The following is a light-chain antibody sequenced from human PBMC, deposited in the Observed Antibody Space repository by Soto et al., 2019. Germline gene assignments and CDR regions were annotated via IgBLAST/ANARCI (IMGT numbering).Light chain of an antibody. CDR1: QSINNYF. CDR3: QQYTNAPRT. V-gene: IGKV3-20*01. Sequence: EIVFTQSPGSLSLSPGETATLSCRASQSINNYFLAWHQQRPGQAPRLLIFRASQRASGIPDRFRGSGSGTDFTLTITGLEPEDFAVYYCQQYTNAPRTFGQGTKVDIK. CDR2: RAS. J-gene: IGKJ1*01.